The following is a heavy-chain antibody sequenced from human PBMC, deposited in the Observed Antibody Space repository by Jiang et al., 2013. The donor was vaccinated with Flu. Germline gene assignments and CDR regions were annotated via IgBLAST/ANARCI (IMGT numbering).Heavy chain of an antibody. J-gene: IGHJ4*02. CDR2: IIPIFGTA. V-gene: IGHV1-69*01. Sequence: SGAEVKVSCKASGGTFSSYAISWVRQAPGQGLEWMGGIIPIFGTANYAQKFQGRVTITADESTSTAYMELSSLRSEDTAVYYCARERTSGSYYFDYWGQGTLVTVSS. D-gene: IGHD1-26*01. CDR1: GGTFSSYA. CDR3: ARERTSGSYYFDY.